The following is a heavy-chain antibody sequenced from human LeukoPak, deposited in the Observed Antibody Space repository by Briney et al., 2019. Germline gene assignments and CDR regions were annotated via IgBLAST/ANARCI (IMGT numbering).Heavy chain of an antibody. CDR1: GHTFTSYY. D-gene: IGHD3-10*01. V-gene: IGHV1-46*01. CDR2: INPSGGST. CDR3: ASSVRGVSPRDDP. J-gene: IGHJ5*02. Sequence: GASVKVSCKASGHTFTSYYMHWVRQAPGQGLEWIGIINPSGGSTSYAQKFQGRVTMTRDTSTSTVYMELSSLRSEDTAVYYCASSVRGVSPRDDPWGQGTLVTVSS.